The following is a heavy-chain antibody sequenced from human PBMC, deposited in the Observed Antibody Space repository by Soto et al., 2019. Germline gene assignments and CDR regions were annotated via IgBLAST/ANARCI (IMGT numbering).Heavy chain of an antibody. CDR1: GGSISSGGYS. CDR3: ARGPEGYYYDSSGSLPPYYYYGMDV. Sequence: PSETLSLTCAVSGGSISSGGYSWSWIRQPPGKGLEWIGYIYHSGSTYYNPSLKSRVTISVDRSKNQFSLKLSSVTAADTAVYYCARGPEGYYYDSSGSLPPYYYYGMDVWGQGTKVTVSS. D-gene: IGHD3-22*01. V-gene: IGHV4-30-2*01. CDR2: IYHSGST. J-gene: IGHJ6*02.